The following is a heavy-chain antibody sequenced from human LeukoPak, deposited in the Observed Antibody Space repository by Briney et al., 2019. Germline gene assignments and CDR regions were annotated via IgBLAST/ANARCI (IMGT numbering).Heavy chain of an antibody. CDR2: VNLQGST. J-gene: IGHJ4*02. V-gene: IGHV4-4*02. D-gene: IGHD3-10*01. CDR1: GGSISNTNW. CDR3: ARVVYSGSWGYFDY. Sequence: KPSGTLSLTCGVSGGSISNTNWWTWFRQPPGKGLEWIGEVNLQGSTNYNPSLKSRVTISIHTSKTQFSLKLSSVTAADTAVYYCARVVYSGSWGYFDYWGQGALVTVSS.